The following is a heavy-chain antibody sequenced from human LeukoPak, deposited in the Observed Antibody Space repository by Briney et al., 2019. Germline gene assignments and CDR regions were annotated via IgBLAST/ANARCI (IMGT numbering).Heavy chain of an antibody. CDR2: ISSDSRHI. Sequence: GGSLRLSCAASEFTFSNYSMNWVRQAPGKGLEWVSSISSDSRHIFYADSVKGRFTISRDNAKKSLYLQMNSLRAEDTAVYYCATYGTNWGYYFDYWGQGSLVTVSS. D-gene: IGHD7-27*01. CDR3: ATYGTNWGYYFDY. V-gene: IGHV3-21*01. J-gene: IGHJ4*02. CDR1: EFTFSNYS.